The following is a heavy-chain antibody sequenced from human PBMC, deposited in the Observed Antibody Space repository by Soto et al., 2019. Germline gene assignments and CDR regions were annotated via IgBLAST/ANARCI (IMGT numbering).Heavy chain of an antibody. Sequence: SVKVSCKASGGTFSSYAISWVPQAPGQGLEWMGGIIPIFGTANYVQKFQGRVTITADKSTSTAYMELSSLRSEDTAVYYCARSYDSSGYYSYYFDYWGQGTLVTVSS. D-gene: IGHD3-22*01. V-gene: IGHV1-69*06. CDR2: IIPIFGTA. CDR3: ARSYDSSGYYSYYFDY. J-gene: IGHJ4*02. CDR1: GGTFSSYA.